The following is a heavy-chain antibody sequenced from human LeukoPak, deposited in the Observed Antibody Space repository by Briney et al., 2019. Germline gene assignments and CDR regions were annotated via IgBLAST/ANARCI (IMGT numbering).Heavy chain of an antibody. CDR2: INTNTGNP. V-gene: IGHV7-4-1*02. Sequence: ASVKVSCKASGYTFTSYAMSWVRQAPGQGLEWMGWINTNTGNPTSAQGFTGRFVFSLDTSVSTAYLQISSLKAEDTAVYYCAISPVYYDILTGYYKASPLDYWGQGTLVTVSS. CDR3: AISPVYYDILTGYYKASPLDY. D-gene: IGHD3-9*01. CDR1: GYTFTSYA. J-gene: IGHJ4*02.